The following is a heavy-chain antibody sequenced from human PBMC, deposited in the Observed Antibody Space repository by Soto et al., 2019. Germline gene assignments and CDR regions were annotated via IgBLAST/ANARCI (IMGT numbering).Heavy chain of an antibody. V-gene: IGHV6-1*01. CDR3: AGTTSHQWYYMDV. J-gene: IGHJ6*03. CDR1: GDSVSSNSAG. Sequence: SETLSLTCVISGDSVSSNSAGWNWIRLSPSRGLEWLARTYYRSRWYNDYAVSVRSRITVNPDTSKNQFSLQLTSVTPEDTAVYYCAGTTSHQWYYMDVWGKGTTVTVSS. CDR2: TYYRSRWYN. D-gene: IGHD1-7*01.